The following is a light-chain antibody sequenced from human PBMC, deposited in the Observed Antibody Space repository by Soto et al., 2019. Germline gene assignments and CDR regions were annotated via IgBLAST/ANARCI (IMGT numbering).Light chain of an antibody. Sequence: DIQMTQSPSTLSASVGDRVTITCRASQSISSWLAWYQQKPGKAPKLLIYDPSSLESGVPSRFSGSGSGSEFTLTISSLQPDDVATYYCQQYNSYPGTFGQGTKVEIK. CDR2: DPS. J-gene: IGKJ1*01. V-gene: IGKV1-5*01. CDR3: QQYNSYPGT. CDR1: QSISSW.